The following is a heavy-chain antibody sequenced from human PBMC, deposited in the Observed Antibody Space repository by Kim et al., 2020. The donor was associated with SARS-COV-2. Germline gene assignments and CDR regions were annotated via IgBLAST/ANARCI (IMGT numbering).Heavy chain of an antibody. J-gene: IGHJ4*02. V-gene: IGHV3-11*06. D-gene: IGHD3-3*01. Sequence: RFTISRDNAKNALYLQMNSLRAEDTAVYYCARGKTSAGLRLLEWLMGAFDYWGQGTLVTVSS. CDR3: ARGKTSAGLRLLEWLMGAFDY.